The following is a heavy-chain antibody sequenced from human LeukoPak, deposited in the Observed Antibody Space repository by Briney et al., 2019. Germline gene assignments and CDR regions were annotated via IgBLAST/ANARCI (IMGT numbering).Heavy chain of an antibody. CDR1: GFTFSNDV. J-gene: IGHJ4*02. V-gene: IGHV3-23*01. D-gene: IGHD1-1*01. CDR3: AKSRSGSANWALQIFDN. CDR2: IGGPGGST. Sequence: GGSQRLSCAASGFTFSNDVMNWVRQAPGKGLEWVSVIGGPGGSTYHADYVKGRFTISRDNSKNSLFVQMNSLRAEDTAVYFCAKSRSGSANWALQIFDNWGQGTLVTVSS.